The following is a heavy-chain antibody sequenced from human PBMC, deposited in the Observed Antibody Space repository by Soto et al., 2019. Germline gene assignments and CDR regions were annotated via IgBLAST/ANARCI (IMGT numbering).Heavy chain of an antibody. J-gene: IGHJ5*02. CDR3: ARHYTTSRVGAWFDP. Sequence: EVQLVESGGGLVQPGGSLRLSCEASGFLFSIYTMNWVRQAPGKGLEWVAYITSSSDTMYYADSVKGRFTVSRDNGKNSWYLQMNSLRDDDTAVYYCARHYTTSRVGAWFDPWGQGTLVTVSS. D-gene: IGHD3-3*01. V-gene: IGHV3-48*02. CDR2: ITSSSDTM. CDR1: GFLFSIYT.